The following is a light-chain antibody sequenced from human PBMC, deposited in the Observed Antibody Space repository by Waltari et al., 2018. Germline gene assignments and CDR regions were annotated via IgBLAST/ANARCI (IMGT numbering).Light chain of an antibody. J-gene: IGKJ2*01. CDR3: QQSFNTPRT. CDR1: QSITRD. V-gene: IGKV1-39*01. CDR2: TTS. Sequence: DIQMTQSPSSLSASVGDRVTITCRASQSITRDLNWYQQKPGKAPKLLIYTTSTLQSDIPSRFSGSGSGTDFTLTISSLQPEDFATYYCQQSFNTPRTFGQGTKLEIK.